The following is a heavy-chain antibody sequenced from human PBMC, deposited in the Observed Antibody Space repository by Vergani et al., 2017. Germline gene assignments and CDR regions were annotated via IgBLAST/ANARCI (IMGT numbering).Heavy chain of an antibody. CDR1: GHTFSNYE. CDR2: INTKTGNP. Sequence: QVQLVQSGSELKKPGASVKVSCKTSGHTFSNYEMNWVRQAPGQRLEWMGWINTKTGNPTYAQDFTGRFVFSLDTSVSTAYLEINNLQPEDSAVYFCAPASWAQLWVLKHWGQGTRVTVSS. CDR3: APASWAQLWVLKH. V-gene: IGHV7-4-1*02. J-gene: IGHJ4*02. D-gene: IGHD5-24*01.